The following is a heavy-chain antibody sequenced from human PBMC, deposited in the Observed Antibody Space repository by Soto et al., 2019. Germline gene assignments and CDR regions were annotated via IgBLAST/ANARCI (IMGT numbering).Heavy chain of an antibody. Sequence: PVVSLRLSCSASVVTFISCLISLFRQAPVNGLEWVANIKQDVIEKYYVDSVKVRFTISRDNAKNSLYLQMNSLRAEDTAVYYCARAAANGDLSRTRYLDLSGSXTPV. CDR3: ARAAANGDLSRTRYLDL. CDR1: VVTFISCL. J-gene: IGHJ2*01. CDR2: IKQDVIEK. D-gene: IGHD7-27*01. V-gene: IGHV3-7*03.